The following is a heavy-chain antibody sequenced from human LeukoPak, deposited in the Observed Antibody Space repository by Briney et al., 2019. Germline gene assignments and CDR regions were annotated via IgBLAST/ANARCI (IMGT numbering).Heavy chain of an antibody. CDR2: IYYNGNT. Sequence: SETLSLTCLVSGGSISSPISYWGWIRQPPGKGLERLGIIYYNGNTYYNPSLKSRVTISVDTSKNHFSLKVRSVTAADTAVYYCAKWSGISAFGPWGQGTLVTVSS. CDR3: AKWSGISAFGP. D-gene: IGHD2-15*01. J-gene: IGHJ5*02. V-gene: IGHV4-39*07. CDR1: GGSISSPISY.